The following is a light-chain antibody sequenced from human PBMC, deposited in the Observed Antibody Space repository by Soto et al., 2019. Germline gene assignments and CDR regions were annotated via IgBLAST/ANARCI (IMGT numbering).Light chain of an antibody. V-gene: IGKV1-39*01. CDR1: QSISSY. CDR2: AAS. CDR3: QQSYSNPWT. J-gene: IGKJ1*01. Sequence: DIQMTQSPSSLSASLGDRVTITCRASQSISSYLNWYQQKPGKAPKLLIYAASSLQSGVPSRCSGSGPGTDFTLTISSLQPDDFETYYCQQSYSNPWTFGQGTKVDIK.